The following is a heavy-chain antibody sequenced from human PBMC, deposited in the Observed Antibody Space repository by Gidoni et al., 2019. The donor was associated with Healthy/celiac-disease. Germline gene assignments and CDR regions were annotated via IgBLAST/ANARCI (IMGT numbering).Heavy chain of an antibody. CDR1: GYSFTSYW. CDR3: ARPLAAAGSTGWFDP. CDR2: IYPGDSET. J-gene: IGHJ5*02. V-gene: IGHV5-51*01. Sequence: VQLLQSGEEVQKPGESLKISCKGSGYSFTSYWIGWVRQMPGKGLEWMGIIYPGDSETRYSPSFQGQVTISADKSISTAYLKWSSLKASDTAMYYCARPLAAAGSTGWFDPWGQGTLVTVSS. D-gene: IGHD6-13*01.